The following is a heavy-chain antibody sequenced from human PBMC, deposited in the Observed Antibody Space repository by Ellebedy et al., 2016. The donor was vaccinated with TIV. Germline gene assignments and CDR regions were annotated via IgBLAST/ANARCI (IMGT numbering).Heavy chain of an antibody. V-gene: IGHV4-34*01. J-gene: IGHJ4*02. D-gene: IGHD2-2*01. CDR1: GGSLSGYY. CDR2: INHSGST. Sequence: SETLSLTXAVYGGSLSGYYGSWVRQPPGKGLEWIGEINHSGSTNHNPSLKSRVTISVDTSKNQFSLKLRSVTAADTAVYFCARRPYCSTTTCYGLDYWGQGTLVTVSS. CDR3: ARRPYCSTTTCYGLDY.